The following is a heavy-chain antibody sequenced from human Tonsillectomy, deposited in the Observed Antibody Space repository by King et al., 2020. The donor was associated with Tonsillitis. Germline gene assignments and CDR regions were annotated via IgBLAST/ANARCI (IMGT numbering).Heavy chain of an antibody. CDR2: IRSKGYGGTT. V-gene: IGHV3-49*04. CDR1: GFSLGDYA. CDR3: TASIPVRRSNHPIDD. D-gene: IGHD6-6*01. J-gene: IGHJ4*02. Sequence: VQLVESGGGLVQSGRSLRLSCTASGFSLGDYAMSWVRQAPGKGLEWIGFIRSKGYGGTTEHAASVKGRFTISRDDSKNIAYLRMNSLKTEDTAVYYCTASIPVRRSNHPIDDWGQGTLVTVSS.